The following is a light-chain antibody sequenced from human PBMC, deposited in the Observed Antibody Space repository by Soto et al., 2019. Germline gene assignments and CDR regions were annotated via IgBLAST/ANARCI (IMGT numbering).Light chain of an antibody. Sequence: QSVLTQPPSVSAAPGQKVTISCSGSSYNIGNNYVSWYQQLPGTAPKLLIYENNKRPSGIPDRFSGSKSGTSATLGITGLQTGDEADYYCGTWDSSLSAHWVFGGGTKLTVL. CDR1: SYNIGNNY. CDR2: ENN. V-gene: IGLV1-51*02. CDR3: GTWDSSLSAHWV. J-gene: IGLJ3*02.